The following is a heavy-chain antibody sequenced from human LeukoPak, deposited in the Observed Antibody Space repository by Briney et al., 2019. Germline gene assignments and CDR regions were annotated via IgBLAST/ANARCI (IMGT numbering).Heavy chain of an antibody. CDR1: GGSFGGYY. Sequence: SETLSLTCAVYGGSFGGYYWSWIRQPPGKGLEWIGEINHSGSTNYNPSLKSRVTISVDTSKNQFSLKLSSVTAADTAVYYCARSAVTTQLDYWGQGTLVTVSS. J-gene: IGHJ4*02. CDR3: ARSAVTTQLDY. D-gene: IGHD4-17*01. V-gene: IGHV4-34*01. CDR2: INHSGST.